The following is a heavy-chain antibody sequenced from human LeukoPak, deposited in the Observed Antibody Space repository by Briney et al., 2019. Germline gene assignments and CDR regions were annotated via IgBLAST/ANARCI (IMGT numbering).Heavy chain of an antibody. CDR1: GFTFSSYA. V-gene: IGHV3-23*01. J-gene: IGHJ4*02. Sequence: PGGSLRLSCAASGFTFSSYAMSWVRQAPGKGLEWVSAISGSGGSTYYADSVKGRFTISRDNSKNTLYLQMNSLRAEDTAVYYCAKDVYIVVVAATDYFDYWGQGTLVTVSS. CDR2: ISGSGGST. D-gene: IGHD2-15*01. CDR3: AKDVYIVVVAATDYFDY.